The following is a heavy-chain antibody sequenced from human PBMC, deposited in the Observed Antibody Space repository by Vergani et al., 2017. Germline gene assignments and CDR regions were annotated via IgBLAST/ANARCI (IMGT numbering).Heavy chain of an antibody. Sequence: QLQLQESGPGLVKPSGTLSLTCTVSGGSISSSSYYWGWIRQPPGKGLEWIGSIYYSGSTYYNPSLKSRVTISVDTSKNQFSLKLSSVTAADTAVYYCARHLAYCGGDCYPYYYGMDVWGQGTTVTVSS. V-gene: IGHV4-39*01. J-gene: IGHJ6*02. CDR2: IYYSGST. CDR1: GGSISSSSYY. CDR3: ARHLAYCGGDCYPYYYGMDV. D-gene: IGHD2-21*02.